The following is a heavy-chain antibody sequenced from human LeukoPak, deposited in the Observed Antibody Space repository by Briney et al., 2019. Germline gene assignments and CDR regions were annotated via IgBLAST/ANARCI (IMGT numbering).Heavy chain of an antibody. CDR1: GYTFTSYG. J-gene: IGHJ6*03. V-gene: IGHV1-18*01. CDR2: ISAYNGNT. CDR3: ARAVIAARPQYYYYYMDV. Sequence: GASVKVSCKASGYTFTSYGISWVRRAPGQGLERMGWISAYNGNTNYAQKLQGRVTMTTDTSTSTAYMELRSLRSDDTAVYYCARAVIAARPQYYYYYMDVWGKGTTVTVSS. D-gene: IGHD6-6*01.